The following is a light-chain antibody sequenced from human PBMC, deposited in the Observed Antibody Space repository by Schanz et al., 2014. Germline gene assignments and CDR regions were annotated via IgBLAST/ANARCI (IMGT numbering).Light chain of an antibody. CDR1: QSVSSTY. V-gene: IGKV3D-20*02. J-gene: IGKJ1*01. CDR2: GAS. CDR3: QQRSNWPRT. Sequence: EIVLTQSPGTLSLSPGERATLSCRASQSVSSTYLAWYQQKAGQAPRLLIYGASSRATGIPDRFSGSGSGTDFTLTISTLEPEDFAVYYCQQRSNWPRTFGQGTKVEIK.